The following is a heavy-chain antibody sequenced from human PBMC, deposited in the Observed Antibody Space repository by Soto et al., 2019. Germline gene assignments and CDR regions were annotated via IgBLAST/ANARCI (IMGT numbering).Heavy chain of an antibody. Sequence: PSETLSLTCTVSGGYISGYYWSWLRQPPGKGLEWIGYIYNIGSTNYNPSLRSRVTMSIDTSQEQFSLKLSSVTATDTAVYYCARHVNLPLAGNGFDSWGRGTLVTVSS. CDR1: GGYISGYY. CDR3: ARHVNLPLAGNGFDS. V-gene: IGHV4-59*08. D-gene: IGHD6-19*01. J-gene: IGHJ4*02. CDR2: IYNIGST.